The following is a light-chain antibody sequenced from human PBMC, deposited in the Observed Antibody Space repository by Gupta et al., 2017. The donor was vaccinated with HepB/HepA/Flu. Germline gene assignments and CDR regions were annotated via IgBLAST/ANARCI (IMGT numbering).Light chain of an antibody. CDR3: HQDNNLKL. V-gene: IGKV3-15*01. CDR1: QSVSSN. Sequence: EIVMTQSPATLSVSPGERATLSCRASQSVSSNLAWYQQKPGQAPRLIIYGASNRANGIPVRFSGSGYGKEFTLTSSRRQSEDFAVYYGHQDNNLKLFGQGTKVEIK. CDR2: GAS. J-gene: IGKJ1*01.